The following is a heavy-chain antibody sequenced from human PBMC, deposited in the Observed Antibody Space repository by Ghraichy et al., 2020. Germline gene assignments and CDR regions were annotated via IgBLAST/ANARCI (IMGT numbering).Heavy chain of an antibody. V-gene: IGHV2-5*02. Sequence: SGPTLVKPTQTLTLTCTFSGFSLSTSGVGVGWIRQPPGKALEWLALIYWDDDKRYSPSLKSRLTITKDTSKNQVVLTMTNMDPVDTATYYCAHSYWDRPLGTDFWSGYYDNAFDYWGQGTLVTVSS. J-gene: IGHJ4*02. CDR3: AHSYWDRPLGTDFWSGYYDNAFDY. CDR2: IYWDDDK. CDR1: GFSLSTSGVG. D-gene: IGHD3-3*01.